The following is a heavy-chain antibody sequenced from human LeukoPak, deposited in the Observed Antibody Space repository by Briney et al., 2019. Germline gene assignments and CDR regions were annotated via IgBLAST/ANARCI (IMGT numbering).Heavy chain of an antibody. V-gene: IGHV1-8*02. CDR1: GYTFTSYY. CDR2: MNPNSGNT. Sequence: ASVKVSCKASGYTFTSYYMHWVRQAPGQGLEWMGWMNPNSGNTGYAQKFQGRVTMTRNTSISTAYMELSSLRSEDTAVYYCALLVVTAIERDYWGQGTLVTASS. J-gene: IGHJ4*02. D-gene: IGHD2-21*02. CDR3: ALLVVTAIERDY.